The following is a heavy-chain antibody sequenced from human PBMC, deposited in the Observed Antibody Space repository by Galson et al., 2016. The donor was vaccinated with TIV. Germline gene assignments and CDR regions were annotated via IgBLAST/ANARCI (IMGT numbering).Heavy chain of an antibody. V-gene: IGHV1-3*01. D-gene: IGHD7-27*01. Sequence: SVKVSCKASGYTFIGYVIHWVRQAPGQRLEWMGWINPANGETQSSQRFQGKFTLTTDTSASRAYMELSSLGSEDTAVYYCAGVRGGTGDFDKGGRGT. J-gene: IGHJ4*02. CDR3: AGVRGGTGDFDK. CDR2: INPANGET. CDR1: GYTFIGYV.